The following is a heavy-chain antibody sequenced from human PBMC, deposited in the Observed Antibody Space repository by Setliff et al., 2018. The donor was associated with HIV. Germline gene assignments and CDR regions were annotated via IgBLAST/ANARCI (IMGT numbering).Heavy chain of an antibody. D-gene: IGHD5-18*01. CDR3: AKDGYSYGSSSYFDY. Sequence: GESPKISCAASGFTLSSYGMHWVRQAPGKGLEWVAVIWYDGSNKYFADSVTGRFTISRDNSKNTLYLQMNSLRAEDTAVYYCAKDGYSYGSSSYFDYWGQGTLVTVAS. CDR2: IWYDGSNK. CDR1: GFTLSSYG. J-gene: IGHJ4*02. V-gene: IGHV3-33*06.